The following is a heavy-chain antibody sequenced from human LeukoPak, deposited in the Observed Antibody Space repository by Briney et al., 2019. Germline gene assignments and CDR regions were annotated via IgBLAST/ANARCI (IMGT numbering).Heavy chain of an antibody. CDR3: AGGRYGFNAFNI. D-gene: IGHD4-17*01. V-gene: IGHV4-61*02. CDR1: GGSISSGGYY. J-gene: IGHJ3*02. Sequence: SETLSLTCTVSGGSISSGGYYWNWIRQPAGKELEWIGRIYTTGSPNYSPSLKSRVTISMDTSKNQFSLKLTSVTAADMAVYYCAGGRYGFNAFNIWGQGTMVTVSS. CDR2: IYTTGSP.